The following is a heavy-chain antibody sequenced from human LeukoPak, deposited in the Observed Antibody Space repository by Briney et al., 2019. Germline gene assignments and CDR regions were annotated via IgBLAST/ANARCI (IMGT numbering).Heavy chain of an antibody. Sequence: PGGSLRLSCSASGFNFLDHSMHWVRQAPGKAPEWVSGISGNTISIGYADSVEGRFTISRDNAGNSLYLQMNSLRPEDTALYYCAQEIRRGDSPLDYWGQGTLVTVSS. V-gene: IGHV3-9*01. J-gene: IGHJ4*02. CDR3: AQEIRRGDSPLDY. CDR2: ISGNTISI. CDR1: GFNFLDHS.